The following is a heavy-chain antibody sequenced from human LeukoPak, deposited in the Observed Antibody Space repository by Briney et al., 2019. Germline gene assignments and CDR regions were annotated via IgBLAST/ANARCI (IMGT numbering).Heavy chain of an antibody. V-gene: IGHV1-18*01. Sequence: ASVKVSCKSSGYIFTNYGISWVRQAPGQGLEWMGWISAHNGNTDYAQKVQGRVTMTTDTSTGTAYMELRSLRSDDTAVYYCAIRLRWDFDYWGQGSLVTVSS. J-gene: IGHJ4*02. D-gene: IGHD4-23*01. CDR3: AIRLRWDFDY. CDR2: ISAHNGNT. CDR1: GYIFTNYG.